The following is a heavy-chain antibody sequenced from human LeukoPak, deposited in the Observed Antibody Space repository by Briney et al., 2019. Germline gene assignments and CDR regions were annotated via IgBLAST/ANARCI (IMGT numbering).Heavy chain of an antibody. CDR1: GFTVRNNY. D-gene: IGHD6-13*01. J-gene: IGHJ5*02. Sequence: TGGSLRLSCAASGFTVRNNYMSWVRQAPGKGLEWVSSISSSSSYIYYADSVKGRFTISRDNAKNSLYLQMNSLRAEDTAVYYCAREEIAAAGTRFDPWGQGTLVTVSS. CDR3: AREEIAAAGTRFDP. CDR2: ISSSSSYI. V-gene: IGHV3-21*01.